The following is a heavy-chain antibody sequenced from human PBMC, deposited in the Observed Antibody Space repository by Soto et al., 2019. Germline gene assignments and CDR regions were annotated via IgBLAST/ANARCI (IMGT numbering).Heavy chain of an antibody. CDR3: ARNGYTYGMDV. Sequence: QVQLQESGPGLVKPSQTLSLACTVSGGSISSGGFYWSWVRQLPGEGLEWIAYIYDSWSTYYNPSLKSRVTISMDTSSNQCSLDLRSVTAADTAVYYCARNGYTYGMDVWGQGTTVTVSS. J-gene: IGHJ6*02. V-gene: IGHV4-31*03. CDR1: GGSISSGGFY. CDR2: IYDSWST. D-gene: IGHD5-18*01.